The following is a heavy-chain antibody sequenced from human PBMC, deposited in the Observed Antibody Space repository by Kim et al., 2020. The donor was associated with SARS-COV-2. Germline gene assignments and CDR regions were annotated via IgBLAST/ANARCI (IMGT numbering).Heavy chain of an antibody. CDR2: IYYSGST. Sequence: SETLSLTCTVSGGSISSSSYYWGWIRQPPGKGREGIGSIYYSGSTYYNPSLKSRVSISVDTSKNQFSLRLSSETAADTAVYYCASGTAVDIVVVPAAIRFDYYYYYYLDVWGKGTPVTVSS. CDR3: ASGTAVDIVVVPAAIRFDYYYYYYLDV. CDR1: GGSISSSSYY. V-gene: IGHV4-39*01. J-gene: IGHJ6*03. D-gene: IGHD2-2*02.